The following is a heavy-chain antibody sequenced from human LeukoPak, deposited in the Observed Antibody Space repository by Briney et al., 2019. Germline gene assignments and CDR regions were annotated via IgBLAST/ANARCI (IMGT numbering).Heavy chain of an antibody. Sequence: GGSLRLSCAASGFTFSSYSMNWVRQAPGKGLEWVSSISSSSNYIYYADPVKGRFTISRDNAKNSLYLQMNSLRAEDTAVYYCSRGDDLPYYYYGMDVWGQGTTVTVSS. CDR2: ISSSSNYI. D-gene: IGHD5-12*01. J-gene: IGHJ6*02. CDR1: GFTFSSYS. CDR3: SRGDDLPYYYYGMDV. V-gene: IGHV3-21*01.